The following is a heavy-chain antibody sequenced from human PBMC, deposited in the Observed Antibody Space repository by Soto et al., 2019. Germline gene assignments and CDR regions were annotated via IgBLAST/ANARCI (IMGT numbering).Heavy chain of an antibody. CDR2: INPSGSS. CDR1: GGSFSGYD. V-gene: IGHV4-34*01. D-gene: IGHD2-8*02. CDR3: ARDKITGLFDY. J-gene: IGHJ4*02. Sequence: QVQLQQWGAGLLKPSETLSLTCAVYGGSFSGYDWTWIRQPPGTGREWIGEINPSGSSNYNPCLKSRFPKSGDTTTNRFSLKLPSVTAADTAVYYCARDKITGLFDYWGQGTLVTVSS.